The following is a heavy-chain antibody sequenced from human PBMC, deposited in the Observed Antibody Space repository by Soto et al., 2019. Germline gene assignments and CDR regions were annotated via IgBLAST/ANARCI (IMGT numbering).Heavy chain of an antibody. Sequence: SVKVSCKASGGTFSSYTISWVRQAPGQGLEWMGRIIPILGIANYAQKFQGRVTITADKSTSTAYMELSSLRSEDTAVYYCARERIDVYDILTGHINWFDPWGQGTLVTVAS. CDR1: GGTFSSYT. V-gene: IGHV1-69*04. D-gene: IGHD3-9*01. CDR3: ARERIDVYDILTGHINWFDP. CDR2: IIPILGIA. J-gene: IGHJ5*02.